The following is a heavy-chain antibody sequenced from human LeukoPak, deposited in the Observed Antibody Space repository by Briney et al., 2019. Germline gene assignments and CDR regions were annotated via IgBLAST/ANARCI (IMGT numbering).Heavy chain of an antibody. V-gene: IGHV1-2*02. Sequence: SVKVSCKASGYTFTDNLLHWVRQAPGQGLEWMGWMNPKNGVTYYKQKFQGRVTMTRDTYISTAYMDLSGLASDDTAVYYCATIRSDYWGQGTLVTVSS. J-gene: IGHJ4*02. CDR1: GYTFTDNL. CDR2: MNPKNGVT. D-gene: IGHD3-10*01. CDR3: ATIRSDY.